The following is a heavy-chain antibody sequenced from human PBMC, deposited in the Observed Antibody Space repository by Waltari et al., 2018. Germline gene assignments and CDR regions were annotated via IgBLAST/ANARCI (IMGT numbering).Heavy chain of an antibody. J-gene: IGHJ6*02. Sequence: EVPLVQSGAEVKKPGESLKHSWNASGYSFTSYWIGWVVQGTGKDLEWMGIIYPGDSDTRYSPSFQGQVTISADKSISTAYLQWSSLKASDTAMYYCARLGYCSSTSCPLNYGMDVWGQGTTVTVSS. CDR2: IYPGDSDT. CDR1: GYSFTSYW. V-gene: IGHV5-51*01. CDR3: ARLGYCSSTSCPLNYGMDV. D-gene: IGHD2-2*01.